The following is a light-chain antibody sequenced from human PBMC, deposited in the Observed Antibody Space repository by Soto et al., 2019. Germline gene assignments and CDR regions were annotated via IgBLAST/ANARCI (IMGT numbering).Light chain of an antibody. V-gene: IGLV2-14*01. CDR3: SSYTSSSTVV. CDR1: SSDVGGYNY. J-gene: IGLJ2*01. Sequence: QSALTQPASVSGSPGQSITISCTGTSSDVGGYNYVSWYQQHPGKAPKLMSYEVSNRPSGVSNRFSGSKSGNTASLTISGLQAEDEADYYCSSYTSSSTVVFGGGTKLTVL. CDR2: EVS.